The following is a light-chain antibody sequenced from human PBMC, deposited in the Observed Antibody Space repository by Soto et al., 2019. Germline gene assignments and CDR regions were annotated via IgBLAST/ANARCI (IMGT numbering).Light chain of an antibody. CDR1: QSISSW. V-gene: IGKV1-5*01. J-gene: IGKJ1*01. CDR3: QQYNSYSPGWT. CDR2: DAS. Sequence: DIQMTQSPSTLSASVGDRVTITCRASQSISSWLAWYQQKPGKAPKLLIYDASSLESGVPSRFSGSGSGTEFTLTISSLQPDDFAPYYCQQYNSYSPGWTFGQGTKVEIK.